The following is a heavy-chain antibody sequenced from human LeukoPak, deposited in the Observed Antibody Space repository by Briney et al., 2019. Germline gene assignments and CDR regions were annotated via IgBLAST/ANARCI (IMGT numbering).Heavy chain of an antibody. Sequence: SQTPSLTCTVSGGSISSGDYYWSWIRQPPGKGLEWIGYIYYSGSTYYNPSLKSRVTISVDTSKNQFSLKLSSVTAADTAVYYCARVLRFLEWLGFFDYWGQGTLVTVSS. CDR1: GGSISSGDYY. CDR2: IYYSGST. CDR3: ARVLRFLEWLGFFDY. J-gene: IGHJ4*02. V-gene: IGHV4-30-4*08. D-gene: IGHD3-3*01.